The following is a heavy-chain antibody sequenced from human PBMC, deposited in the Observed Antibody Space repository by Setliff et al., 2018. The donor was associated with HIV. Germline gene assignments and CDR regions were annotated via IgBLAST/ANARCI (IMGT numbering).Heavy chain of an antibody. J-gene: IGHJ2*01. CDR1: GFTFSDYY. D-gene: IGHD5-12*01. Sequence: GGSLRLSCAASGFTFSDYYMSWIRQAPGKGLEWISYISRGGRTKYYADSVKGRFTISRDNAKNSLYLQMNSLSAEDTTVYYCARVPVMATITYWYFDLWGRGTLVTVSS. CDR2: ISRGGRTK. V-gene: IGHV3-11*04. CDR3: ARVPVMATITYWYFDL.